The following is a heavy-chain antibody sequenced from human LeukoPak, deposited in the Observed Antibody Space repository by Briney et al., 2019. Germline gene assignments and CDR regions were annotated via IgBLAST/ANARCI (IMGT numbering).Heavy chain of an antibody. J-gene: IGHJ5*02. CDR3: AREQKVITFGGVIGP. Sequence: PGGSLRLSCAASGFTFSSYWMHWVRQAPGKGLVWVSRINSDGSSTSYADSVKGRFTISRDIAKNTLYLQMNSLRAEDTAVYYCAREQKVITFGGVIGPWGQGTLVTVSS. D-gene: IGHD3-16*01. V-gene: IGHV3-74*01. CDR2: INSDGSST. CDR1: GFTFSSYW.